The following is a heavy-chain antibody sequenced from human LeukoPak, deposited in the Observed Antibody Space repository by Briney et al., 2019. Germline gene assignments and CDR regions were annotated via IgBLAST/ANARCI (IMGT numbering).Heavy chain of an antibody. CDR3: ARERHDTLTGYYIDYYYYYMDV. Sequence: GGSLRLSCAASGFTVSSNYMSWVRQAPGKGLEWVSVIYSGGSTYYADSVKGRFTISRDNSKNTLYLQMNSLRAEDTAVYYCARERHDTLTGYYIDYYYYYMDVWGKGTTVTVSS. CDR1: GFTVSSNY. D-gene: IGHD3-9*01. CDR2: IYSGGST. V-gene: IGHV3-53*01. J-gene: IGHJ6*03.